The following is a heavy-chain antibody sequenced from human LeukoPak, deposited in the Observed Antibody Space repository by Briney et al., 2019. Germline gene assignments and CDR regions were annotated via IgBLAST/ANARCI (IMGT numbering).Heavy chain of an antibody. CDR1: GGSFSGYY. CDR3: ARVNSSADY. V-gene: IGHV4-34*01. J-gene: IGHJ4*02. D-gene: IGHD6-25*01. Sequence: SETLSLTCAVYGGSFSGYYWSWIRQPPGKGLEWIGEINHSGSTSYNPSLKSRVTISVDTSKNQFSLKLSAVTAADTAVYYCARVNSSADYWGQGTLVTVSS. CDR2: INHSGST.